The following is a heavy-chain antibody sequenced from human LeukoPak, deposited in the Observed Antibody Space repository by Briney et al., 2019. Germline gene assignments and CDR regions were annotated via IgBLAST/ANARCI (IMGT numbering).Heavy chain of an antibody. CDR1: GYSFTNYW. CDR2: IYPADSNT. Sequence: KTGESLKISCKGSGYSFTNYWIGWVRQMPGKGLEWMGIIYPADSNTRYSPSFQGQVTISADKSISTAYLQWSGLKASDTAMYYCARRGSLGYCSSTSCFGFDYWGQGTLVTVSS. J-gene: IGHJ4*02. D-gene: IGHD2-2*01. CDR3: ARRGSLGYCSSTSCFGFDY. V-gene: IGHV5-51*01.